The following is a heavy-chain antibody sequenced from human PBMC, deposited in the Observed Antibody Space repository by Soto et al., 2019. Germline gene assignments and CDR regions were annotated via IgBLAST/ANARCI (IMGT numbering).Heavy chain of an antibody. J-gene: IGHJ4*02. Sequence: EVQLVESGGGSAQPGGSLRLSCAASGFTFSEYWIHGVRQAPGKGPMWVSRINGVGTYTNYADSVRGRFSISRDNSGNTVYLQLNSLRAEDTAIYYCVRDFRIYDFWGRGTPVTVSS. D-gene: IGHD3-3*01. V-gene: IGHV3-74*01. CDR2: INGVGTYT. CDR3: VRDFRIYDF. CDR1: GFTFSEYW.